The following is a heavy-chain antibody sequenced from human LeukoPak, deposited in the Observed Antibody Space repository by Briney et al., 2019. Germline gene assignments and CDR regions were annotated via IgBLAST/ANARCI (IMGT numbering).Heavy chain of an antibody. CDR1: GFTFSSYA. V-gene: IGHV3-23*01. J-gene: IGHJ4*02. CDR2: ISGSGGST. CDR3: AEDPGPLGTTGTFLY. Sequence: PGGSLRLSCAASGFTFSSYAMSWVRQAPGKGLEWVSAISGSGGSTYYADSVKGRFTISKDNSKNTLYLQMNRLRAEDTAVYYCAEDPGPLGTTGTFLYWGQGTLVTVSS. D-gene: IGHD1-1*01.